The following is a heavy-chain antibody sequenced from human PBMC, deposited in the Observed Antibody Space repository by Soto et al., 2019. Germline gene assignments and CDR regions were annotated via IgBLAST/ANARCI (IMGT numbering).Heavy chain of an antibody. CDR3: ARDPNYCSSTSCTGYGMDV. V-gene: IGHV3-48*01. CDR2: ISSSSSTI. Sequence: GGSLTLSCAASGFTSSTYSMNWVRQAPGKGQERVSYISSSSSTIFYTDSVKGRFTVSRDNAKNSLYLQMTSLRAADTAVYYFARDPNYCSSTSCTGYGMDVWSQGTTVTVSS. J-gene: IGHJ6*02. CDR1: GFTSSTYS. D-gene: IGHD2-2*01.